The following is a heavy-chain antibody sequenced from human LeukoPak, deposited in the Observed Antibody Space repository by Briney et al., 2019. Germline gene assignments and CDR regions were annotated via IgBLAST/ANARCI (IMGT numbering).Heavy chain of an antibody. V-gene: IGHV1-18*01. J-gene: IGHJ4*02. D-gene: IGHD6-13*01. Sequence: AAVKVCCKASAYSFTNCGISWVRQAPGQGLEWMGWMSGFDGKANFAPKLQDRVTLTTDASTSTAYMELRSLRSDDTAVYYCARDERSAAAGSAYYLDSWGQGTLVTVSS. CDR1: AYSFTNCG. CDR3: ARDERSAAAGSAYYLDS. CDR2: MSGFDGKA.